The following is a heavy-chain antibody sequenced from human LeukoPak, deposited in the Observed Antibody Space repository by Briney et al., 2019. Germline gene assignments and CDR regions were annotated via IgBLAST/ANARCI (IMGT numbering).Heavy chain of an antibody. D-gene: IGHD3-3*01. CDR3: ARAGDFWSVGYFDY. Sequence: SETLSLTCTVSGGSISSSSYYWGWIRQPPGKGLEWIGSIYYSGSTYYNPSLKSRVTISVDTSKNQFSLKLSSVTAADTAVYYCARAGDFWSVGYFDYWGQGTLVTVSS. V-gene: IGHV4-39*07. CDR2: IYYSGST. CDR1: GGSISSSSYY. J-gene: IGHJ4*02.